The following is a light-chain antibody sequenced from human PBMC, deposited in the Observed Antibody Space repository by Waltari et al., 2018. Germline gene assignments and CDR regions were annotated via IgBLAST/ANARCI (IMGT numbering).Light chain of an antibody. J-gene: IGKJ5*01. V-gene: IGKV3-11*01. Sequence: EIVLTQSPATLSLSPGERATLSGRASQSVSSYLAWYQQKPGQSPRLLIYDASNRATGIPARFRGSGSGTDFTLTISSLEPEDFAVYYCQQRSNWPSTFGQGTRLEIK. CDR3: QQRSNWPST. CDR1: QSVSSY. CDR2: DAS.